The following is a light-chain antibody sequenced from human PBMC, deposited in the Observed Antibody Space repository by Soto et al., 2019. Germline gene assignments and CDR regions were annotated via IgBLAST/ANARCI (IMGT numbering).Light chain of an antibody. V-gene: IGKV3-15*01. CDR2: GAS. Sequence: EIVMTQSPTTLSVSPGERATLSCRASQSVSTNLAWYQQKPGQVPSLLIYGASTRASGIPARCSGSGSGTEFTLTIGILQSEDVAVYYCQQYSSSPSFGQGTRLEIK. CDR1: QSVSTN. CDR3: QQYSSSPS. J-gene: IGKJ5*01.